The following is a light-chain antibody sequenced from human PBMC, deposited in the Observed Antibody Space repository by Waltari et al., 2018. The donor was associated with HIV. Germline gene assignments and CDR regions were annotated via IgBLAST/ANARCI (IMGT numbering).Light chain of an antibody. J-gene: IGLJ3*02. CDR3: QSADSSGTWV. CDR1: ALPKQY. Sequence: SYELTQPPSVSVSPGQPARIPCSGDALPKQYAYWYHQKPGQAPVLVIYKDTERPSGIPERFSGSSSGTTVTLTISGVQAEDEADYYCQSADSSGTWVFGGGTKLTVL. CDR2: KDT. V-gene: IGLV3-25*03.